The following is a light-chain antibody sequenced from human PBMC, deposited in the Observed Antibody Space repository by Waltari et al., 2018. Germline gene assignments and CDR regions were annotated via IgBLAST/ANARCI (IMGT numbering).Light chain of an antibody. CDR1: SSTIGAGHD. CDR2: GNN. V-gene: IGLV1-40*01. J-gene: IGLJ3*02. CDR3: QSFDSNVRGGVV. Sequence: QSILTQPTSVSGAPGQRVTISCTGSSSTIGAGHDDTWNQPFPGTAPKLLTYGNNNRPSGVPDRFSGSKSGSSASLAINGLQAEDEADYYCQSFDSNVRGGVVFGGGTKVTVL.